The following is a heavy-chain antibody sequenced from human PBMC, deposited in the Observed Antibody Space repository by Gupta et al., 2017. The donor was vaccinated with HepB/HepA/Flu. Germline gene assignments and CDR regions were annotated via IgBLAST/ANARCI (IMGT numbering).Heavy chain of an antibody. CDR2: ISAYNGNT. D-gene: IGHD6-19*01. J-gene: IGHJ4*02. V-gene: IGHV1-18*01. CDR1: GYTLTSYG. CDR3: ARVRYAVAVEFDD. Sequence: QVQMEQSGAEVKKPGASVKVSCKASGYTLTSYGISWVRQAPGQGLEWMGWISAYNGNTKYAQKCQDRVTMTTETSTSTAYMELRSLRSDDTAVYYCARVRYAVAVEFDDWGQGTLVTVSS.